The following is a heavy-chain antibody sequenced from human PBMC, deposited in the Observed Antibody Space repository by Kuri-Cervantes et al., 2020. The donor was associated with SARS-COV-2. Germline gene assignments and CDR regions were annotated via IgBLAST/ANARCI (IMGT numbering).Heavy chain of an antibody. D-gene: IGHD6-25*01. Sequence: GESLKISCKGSGYSFTSYWIGWVRQMPGRGMEWMGIIYPGDSDTRYSPSFQSQVTISADKSISTAYLQWSSLKASDTAMYYCARSAAPNAFDIWGQGTMVTVSS. V-gene: IGHV5-51*01. CDR1: GYSFTSYW. CDR3: ARSAAPNAFDI. J-gene: IGHJ3*02. CDR2: IYPGDSDT.